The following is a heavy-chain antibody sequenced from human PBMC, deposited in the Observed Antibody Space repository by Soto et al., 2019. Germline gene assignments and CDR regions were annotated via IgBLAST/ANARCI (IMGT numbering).Heavy chain of an antibody. V-gene: IGHV5-10-1*01. J-gene: IGHJ1*01. CDR3: ARIRYCSGGSCLYFQH. CDR2: IDPSDSYT. D-gene: IGHD2-15*01. Sequence: ESLTISFTGSGYSFTSYWISLVRQMPGKGLEWMGSIDPSDSYTNYSPSFQGHVTISADKSISTAYLQWSSLKASDTAMYYCARIRYCSGGSCLYFQHWGQGTLVTVYS. CDR1: GYSFTSYW.